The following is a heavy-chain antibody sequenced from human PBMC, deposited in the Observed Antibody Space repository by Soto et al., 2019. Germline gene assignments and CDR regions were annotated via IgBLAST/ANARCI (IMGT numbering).Heavy chain of an antibody. CDR1: GFTFSSYS. V-gene: IGHV3-48*04. Sequence: GGSLRLSCAASGFTFSSYSMNWVRRAPGKGLEWVSYISSSSSTIYYADSVKGRFTISRDNAKNSLYLQMNSLRAEDTAVYYCARLTEYWYFDLWGRGTLVTVSS. D-gene: IGHD1-20*01. J-gene: IGHJ2*01. CDR3: ARLTEYWYFDL. CDR2: ISSSSSTI.